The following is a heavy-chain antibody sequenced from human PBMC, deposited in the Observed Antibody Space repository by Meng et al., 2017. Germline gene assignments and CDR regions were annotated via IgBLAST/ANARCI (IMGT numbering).Heavy chain of an antibody. CDR1: GFTFDDYA. CDR3: AKDIQEGYNWNYLAFDY. J-gene: IGHJ4*02. Sequence: SLKISCAASGFTFDDYAIRWVRQVPGKGLEWVSGISSNSGNIGYGDSVKGRFTISRDNAKNSLYLQMNSLRAEDTALYYCAKDIQEGYNWNYLAFDYWGQGTLVTVSS. CDR2: ISSNSGNI. V-gene: IGHV3-9*01. D-gene: IGHD1-7*01.